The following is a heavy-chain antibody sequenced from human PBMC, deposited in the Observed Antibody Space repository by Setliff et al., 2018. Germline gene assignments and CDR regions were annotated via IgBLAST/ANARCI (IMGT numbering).Heavy chain of an antibody. CDR1: GNSFTVFY. Sequence: ASVKVSCKSSGNSFTVFYLHWVRQAPGQGLEWIGWISTHSGDTHYAQKFPSRVRMTRDTSAYAAYLELSDHKSDDTAMYYCARSENFGMRYWFDYWGQGAPVTVSS. V-gene: IGHV1-2*02. J-gene: IGHJ4*02. CDR2: ISTHSGDT. D-gene: IGHD2-8*02. CDR3: ARSENFGMRYWFDY.